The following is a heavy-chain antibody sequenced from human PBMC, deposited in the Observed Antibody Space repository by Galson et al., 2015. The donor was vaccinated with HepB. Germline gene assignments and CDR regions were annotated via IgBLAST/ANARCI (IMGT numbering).Heavy chain of an antibody. Sequence: SLRLSCAASGFTFSSYAMSWVRQAPGKGLEWVSDISGSGGSTYYADSVKGRFTISRDKSKNTLYLQMNSLRAEDTAVYYCAKCDSSGYYYDGYYFDYRGQGTLVTVSS. CDR1: GFTFSSYA. V-gene: IGHV3-23*01. CDR3: AKCDSSGYYYDGYYFDY. J-gene: IGHJ4*02. CDR2: ISGSGGST. D-gene: IGHD3-22*01.